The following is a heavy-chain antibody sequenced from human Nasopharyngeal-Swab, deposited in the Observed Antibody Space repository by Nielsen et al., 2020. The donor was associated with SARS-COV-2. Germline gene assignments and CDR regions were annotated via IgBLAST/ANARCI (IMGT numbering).Heavy chain of an antibody. Sequence: VRQAPGKGLGWVSAISGSGGGTYYADSVKGRFTISRDNSKNTLYLQMNSLRAEDTAVYYCAKDGLGDYDSSGSYYYGMDVWGQGTTVTVSS. V-gene: IGHV3-23*01. D-gene: IGHD3-22*01. J-gene: IGHJ6*02. CDR3: AKDGLGDYDSSGSYYYGMDV. CDR2: ISGSGGGT.